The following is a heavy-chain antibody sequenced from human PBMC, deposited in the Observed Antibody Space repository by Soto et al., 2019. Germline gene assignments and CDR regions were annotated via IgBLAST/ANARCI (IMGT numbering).Heavy chain of an antibody. CDR2: ISGSGGSA. J-gene: IGHJ4*02. V-gene: IGHV3-23*04. D-gene: IGHD6-19*01. Sequence: EVQLVESGGGLVQPGGSLRLSCAASGFTFRSYAMSWVRQAPGKGLEWVSSISGSGGSAFYVDSVKGRFTISRDNSKNTLQLQMNSVRADDTAIYYCAKDTAVSGTFGVTVDSWGQGSLVTVSS. CDR1: GFTFRSYA. CDR3: AKDTAVSGTFGVTVDS.